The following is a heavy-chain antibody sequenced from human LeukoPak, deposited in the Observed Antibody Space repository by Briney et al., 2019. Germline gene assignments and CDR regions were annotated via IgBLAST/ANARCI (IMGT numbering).Heavy chain of an antibody. CDR1: GFTVSSSY. CDR3: AGTYYYDSSGYSAFDI. CDR2: IYSGGST. Sequence: GGSLRLSCAASGFTVSSSYMSWVRQAPGKGLEWVSVIYSGGSTYYADSVKGRFTISRDNSKNTLYLQMNSLRAEDTAVYYCAGTYYYDSSGYSAFDIWGQGTMVTVSS. V-gene: IGHV3-53*01. J-gene: IGHJ3*02. D-gene: IGHD3-22*01.